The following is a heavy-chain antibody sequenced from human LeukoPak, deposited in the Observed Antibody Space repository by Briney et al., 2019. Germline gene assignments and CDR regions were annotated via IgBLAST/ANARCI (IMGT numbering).Heavy chain of an antibody. J-gene: IGHJ4*02. D-gene: IGHD2-15*01. V-gene: IGHV1-8*01. CDR1: GYTFTSYD. CDR3: ARVGGYCSGGSCLSLDY. Sequence: GASVKVSCKASGYTFTSYDINWVRQATGQGLEWMGWMNPNSGNTGYAQKFQGRVTMTRNTSISTAYMELSSLRSEDTAVYYCARVGGYCSGGSCLSLDYWGQGTLVTVSS. CDR2: MNPNSGNT.